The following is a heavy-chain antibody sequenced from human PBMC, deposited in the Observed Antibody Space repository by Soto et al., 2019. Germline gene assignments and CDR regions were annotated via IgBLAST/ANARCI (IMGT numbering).Heavy chain of an antibody. J-gene: IGHJ4*02. CDR3: ARRWGDYFDY. CDR2: IYYSGST. CDR1: GGSINSYY. D-gene: IGHD3-16*01. V-gene: IGHV4-59*08. Sequence: PSETLSLTCTVSGGSINSYYWSWIRQPPGKGLEWIGYIYYSGSTNYNPSLKSRVTISVDTSKNQFSLKLSSVTAADTAVYYCARRWGDYFDYWGQGTLVTVSS.